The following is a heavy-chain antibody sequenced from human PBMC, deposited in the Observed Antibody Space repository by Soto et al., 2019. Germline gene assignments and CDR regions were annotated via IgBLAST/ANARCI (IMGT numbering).Heavy chain of an antibody. CDR2: IIPIFGTA. CDR1: GGTFSSYA. V-gene: IGHV1-69*01. J-gene: IGHJ6*02. Sequence: QVQLVQSGAEVKKPGSSVKVSCTASGGTFSSYAISWVRQAPGQGLEWMGGIIPIFGTANYAQKFQGRVTITADESTSTAYMELSSLRSEDTAVYYCARRRYCSGGSCYSDHYYYGMDVWGQGTTVTVSS. D-gene: IGHD2-15*01. CDR3: ARRRYCSGGSCYSDHYYYGMDV.